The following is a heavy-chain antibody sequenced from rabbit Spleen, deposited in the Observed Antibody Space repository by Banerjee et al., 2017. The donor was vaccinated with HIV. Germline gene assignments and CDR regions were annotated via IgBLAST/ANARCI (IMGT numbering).Heavy chain of an antibody. V-gene: IGHV1S40*01. J-gene: IGHJ4*01. Sequence: EESGGDLVKPGASLTLTCTASGFSFSSSDYMCWVRQAPGKGLEWIACSYAGSSGSTYSAIWAKGRFTISKTSSTTVTLQMTSLTAADTATYFCASGISSSDDVFDLWGQGTLVTVS. CDR2: SYAGSSGST. CDR3: ASGISSSDDVFDL. D-gene: IGHD1-1*01. CDR1: GFSFSSSDY.